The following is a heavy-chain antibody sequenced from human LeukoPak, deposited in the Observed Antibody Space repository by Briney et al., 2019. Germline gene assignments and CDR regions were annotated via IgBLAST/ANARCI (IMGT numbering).Heavy chain of an antibody. CDR2: ISYDGSNK. CDR1: GFTFSSYA. Sequence: PGRSLRLSCAASGFTFSSYAMHWVRQAPGKGLEWVAVISYDGSNKYYADSVKGRFTISRGNSKNTLYLQMNSLRAEDTAVYYCARDGITMIVVVNYFDYWGQGTLVTVSS. V-gene: IGHV3-30-3*01. CDR3: ARDGITMIVVVNYFDY. J-gene: IGHJ4*02. D-gene: IGHD3-22*01.